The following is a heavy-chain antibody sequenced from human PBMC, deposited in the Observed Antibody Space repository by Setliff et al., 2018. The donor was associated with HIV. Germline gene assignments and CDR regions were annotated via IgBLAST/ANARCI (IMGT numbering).Heavy chain of an antibody. J-gene: IGHJ4*02. CDR3: ASGPYCSNGVCRDWVWFFDS. V-gene: IGHV4-61*02. CDR2: IYSTGST. Sequence: KASETLSLTCTVSSASINSGSNYWNWIRQPAGKGLEWIGRIYSTGSTNYNPSLKSRVTISVDTSKNQFSLKLSSVTAADTAVYYCASGPYCSNGVCRDWVWFFDSWGQGTLVTVSS. D-gene: IGHD2-8*01. CDR1: SASINSGSNY.